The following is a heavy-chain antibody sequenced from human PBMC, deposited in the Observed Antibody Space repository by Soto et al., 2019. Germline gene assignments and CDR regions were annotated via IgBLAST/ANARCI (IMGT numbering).Heavy chain of an antibody. CDR2: TYYRSKWYN. D-gene: IGHD3-10*01. Sequence: PSETLSLTCAISGDRVSTNSATWDWIRQSPSRGLEWLGRTYYRSKWYNDYAVSVKGRITINPDTSNSLRAEDTAVYYCAKALSRRPRGSVMVRGLGGPDYWGQGTLVTVSS. V-gene: IGHV6-1*01. J-gene: IGHJ4*02. CDR1: GDRVSTNSAT. CDR3: RGSVMVRGLGGPDY.